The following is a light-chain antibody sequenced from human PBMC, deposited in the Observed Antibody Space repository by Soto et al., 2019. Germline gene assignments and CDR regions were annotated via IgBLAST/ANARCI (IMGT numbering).Light chain of an antibody. J-gene: IGLJ2*01. V-gene: IGLV2-14*01. CDR3: SSYTNSSTLVG. CDR1: SSDVGGYNF. CDR2: EVS. Sequence: QSALTQPASVSGSPGQSITFSCTGTSSDVGGYNFVSWYQHHPGKAPKLIIYEVSNRPSGVSNRFSASKSGNTASLTISGLQAEDEADYDCSSYTNSSTLVGFGGGTKLTVL.